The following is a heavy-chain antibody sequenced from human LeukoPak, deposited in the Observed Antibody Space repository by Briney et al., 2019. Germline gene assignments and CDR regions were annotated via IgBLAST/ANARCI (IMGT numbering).Heavy chain of an antibody. J-gene: IGHJ5*02. CDR1: GYTFTDYY. D-gene: IGHD2-15*01. CDR2: INPNDGDT. Sequence: GASVKVSCKASGYTFTDYYMHWVRQAPGQGFEWMGWINPNDGDTNYAQKFQGRVTMTRDTSISTAHMEVSRLRSDDTAVYYCARDRVVVVAATGVSWFDPWGQGTLVTVSS. CDR3: ARDRVVVVAATGVSWFDP. V-gene: IGHV1-2*02.